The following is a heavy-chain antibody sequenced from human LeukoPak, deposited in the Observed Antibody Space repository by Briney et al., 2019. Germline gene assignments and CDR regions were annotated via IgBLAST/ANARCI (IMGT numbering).Heavy chain of an antibody. CDR3: PVGATTDFDY. Sequence: SETLSLTCTVSGGSISSSRYYWGWIRQPPGKGLEWIGSISYSGSTYYNPSLKSRVTISADTSKNQFSLKLSSVTAADTAVYYCPVGATTDFDYWGQGTLVTVSS. J-gene: IGHJ4*02. D-gene: IGHD1-26*01. CDR2: ISYSGST. CDR1: GGSISSSRYY. V-gene: IGHV4-39*01.